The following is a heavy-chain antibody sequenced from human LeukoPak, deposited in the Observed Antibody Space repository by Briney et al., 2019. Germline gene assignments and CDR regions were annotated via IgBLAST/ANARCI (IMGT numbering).Heavy chain of an antibody. J-gene: IGHJ3*02. CDR1: GLTFSTYW. V-gene: IGHV3-74*01. Sequence: GGSLRLSCAASGLTFSTYWMHWVRQAPGKGLVWVSRINTDGSSTSYADSVKGRFTISRDNAKNTLYLQMNSLRAEDTAVYFCTRVGYCATTSCRTAFGIWGQGTMVTVSS. D-gene: IGHD2-2*01. CDR2: INTDGSST. CDR3: TRVGYCATTSCRTAFGI.